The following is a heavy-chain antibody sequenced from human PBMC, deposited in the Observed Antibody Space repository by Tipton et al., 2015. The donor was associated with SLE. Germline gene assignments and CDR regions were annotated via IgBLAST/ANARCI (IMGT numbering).Heavy chain of an antibody. CDR2: IYHSGST. V-gene: IGHV4-38-2*01. CDR3: ATTVASYFDY. Sequence: TLSLTCAVSGYSISSGYYWGWIRQPPGKGLEWIGSIYHSGSTYYNPSLKSRVTISVDTSKNQFSLKLSSVTAADTAVYYCATTVASYFDYWGQGTLVTVSS. J-gene: IGHJ4*02. D-gene: IGHD4-23*01. CDR1: GYSISSGYY.